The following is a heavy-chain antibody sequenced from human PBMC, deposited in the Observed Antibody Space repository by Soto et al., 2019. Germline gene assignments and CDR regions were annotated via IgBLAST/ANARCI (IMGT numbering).Heavy chain of an antibody. CDR2: IYSGGST. Sequence: PGGSMRLSCAASGFTVSSNYMSWVRQAPGKGLEWVSVIYSGGSTYYADSVKGRFTISRDNSKNTLYLQMNSLRAEDTAVYYCARGYYGSGSSPPGFDPWGQGTLVTVSS. J-gene: IGHJ5*02. D-gene: IGHD3-10*01. V-gene: IGHV3-53*01. CDR3: ARGYYGSGSSPPGFDP. CDR1: GFTVSSNY.